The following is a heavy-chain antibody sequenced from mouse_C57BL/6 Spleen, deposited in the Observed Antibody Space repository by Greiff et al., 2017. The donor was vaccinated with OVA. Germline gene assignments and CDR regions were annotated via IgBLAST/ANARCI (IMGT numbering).Heavy chain of an antibody. Sequence: QVQLQQSGAELVKPGASVKLSCKASGYTFTSYWMHWVKQRPGQGLEWIGMIHPNSGSTNYHEKFKSKATLTVDKSSSTAYMQLSSLTSEDSAVYYCARGGYSNYVAYWGQGTLVTVSA. J-gene: IGHJ3*01. CDR1: GYTFTSYW. V-gene: IGHV1-64*01. CDR3: ARGGYSNYVAY. CDR2: IHPNSGST. D-gene: IGHD2-5*01.